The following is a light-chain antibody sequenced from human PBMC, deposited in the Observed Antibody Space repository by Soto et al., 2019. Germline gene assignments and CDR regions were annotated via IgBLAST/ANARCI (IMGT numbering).Light chain of an antibody. CDR1: QSVSTY. Sequence: EVVLTQSPATLSLSPGERATLSCRASQSVSTYLAWYQQKPGQAPRLLIYDASNRATGIPARFSGSGSGTEFTLTISSLEPEDSAVYYCQQRRDWLFGPGTKVDIK. V-gene: IGKV3-11*01. J-gene: IGKJ3*01. CDR2: DAS. CDR3: QQRRDWL.